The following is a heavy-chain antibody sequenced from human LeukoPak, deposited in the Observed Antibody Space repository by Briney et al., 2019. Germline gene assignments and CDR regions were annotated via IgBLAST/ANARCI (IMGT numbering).Heavy chain of an antibody. J-gene: IGHJ4*02. D-gene: IGHD1-26*01. CDR2: IYYSGST. Sequence: SETLSLTCTVSGGSISSSSYYWGWIRQPPGKGLEWIGSIYYSGSTYYNPSLKSRVTISVDTSKNQFSLKLSSVTAADTAVYYCARQEWELRYFDYWGQGTLVTVSS. V-gene: IGHV4-39*01. CDR3: ARQEWELRYFDY. CDR1: GGSISSSSYY.